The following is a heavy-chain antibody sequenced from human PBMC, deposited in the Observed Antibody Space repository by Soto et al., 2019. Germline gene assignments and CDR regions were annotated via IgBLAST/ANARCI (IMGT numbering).Heavy chain of an antibody. V-gene: IGHV4-59*01. CDR3: ARARDDYGAVDY. Sequence: QVQLQESGPGLVKPSETLSLTCTVSGGSISSYYWSWIRQPPGKGLEWIGYIYYSGSTNYNPSLKSRVTISVDTSKNPFSLKLSSVTAADTAVYYCARARDDYGAVDYWGQGTLVTVSS. CDR1: GGSISSYY. J-gene: IGHJ4*02. CDR2: IYYSGST. D-gene: IGHD4-17*01.